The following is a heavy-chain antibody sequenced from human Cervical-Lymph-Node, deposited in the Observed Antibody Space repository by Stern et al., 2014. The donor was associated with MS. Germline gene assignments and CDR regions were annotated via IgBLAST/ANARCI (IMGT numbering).Heavy chain of an antibody. D-gene: IGHD4-17*01. CDR2: LHYSGGT. J-gene: IGHJ4*02. Sequence: VQLVESGPGLVKPSQTLSLTCTVSGGSISSGDNYWSWIRQPPGKGPEWIGYLHYSGGTYFNPSLKSRATISADTSKNQFSLKLNSMTAADTAVYYCARVPDYGDAFFDYWGQGSLVTVSS. CDR3: ARVPDYGDAFFDY. V-gene: IGHV4-30-4*01. CDR1: GGSISSGDNY.